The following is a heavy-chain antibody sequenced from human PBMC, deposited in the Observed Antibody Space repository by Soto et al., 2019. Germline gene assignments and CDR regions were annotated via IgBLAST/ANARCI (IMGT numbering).Heavy chain of an antibody. CDR3: AKAGSLGYWYFDL. D-gene: IGHD1-26*01. V-gene: IGHV4-30-4*08. J-gene: IGHJ2*01. CDR2: VFYTGST. Sequence: QVQLQESGPGLVKPSQTLSLTCGVSGASISIGDSFWSWIRQPPGKGLEWIGYVFYTGSTYYNPSLKSRVSISVDSSKNQFSLKLSSVTAADTAVYYCAKAGSLGYWYFDLWGRGTLVTVSS. CDR1: GASISIGDSF.